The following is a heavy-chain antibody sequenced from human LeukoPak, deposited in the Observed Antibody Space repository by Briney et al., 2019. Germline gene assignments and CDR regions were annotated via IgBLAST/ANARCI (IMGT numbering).Heavy chain of an antibody. D-gene: IGHD3-10*01. CDR1: GFTFSSCA. CDR3: ARDRYGSGGWVDY. CDR2: IWFDGSNT. J-gene: IGHJ4*02. V-gene: IGHV3-33*01. Sequence: GRSLRLSCAASGFTFSSCAMHWVRQAPGKGLEWVAVIWFDGSNTYYADSVKGRFTISRDNSQNTLYLQMNSLRAEDTAVYYCARDRYGSGGWVDYWGQGTLVTVPS.